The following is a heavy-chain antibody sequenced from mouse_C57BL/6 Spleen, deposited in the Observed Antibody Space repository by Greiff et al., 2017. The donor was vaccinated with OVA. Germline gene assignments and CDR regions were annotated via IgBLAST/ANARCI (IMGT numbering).Heavy chain of an antibody. Sequence: DVQLQESGTVLARPGASVKMSCKTSGYTFTSYWMHWVKQRPGQGLEWIGAIYPGNSDTSYNQKFKGKAKLTAVTSASTAYMELSSLTNEDSAVYYCTRYEVVATKNYFDYWGQGTTLTVSS. CDR3: TRYEVVATKNYFDY. CDR2: IYPGNSDT. CDR1: GYTFTSYW. V-gene: IGHV1-5*01. D-gene: IGHD1-1*01. J-gene: IGHJ2*01.